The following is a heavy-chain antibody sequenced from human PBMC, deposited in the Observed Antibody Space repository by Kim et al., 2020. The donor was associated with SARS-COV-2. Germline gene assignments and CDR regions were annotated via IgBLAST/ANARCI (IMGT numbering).Heavy chain of an antibody. J-gene: IGHJ4*02. D-gene: IGHD2-2*01. V-gene: IGHV4-34*01. CDR1: GGSFSGYY. Sequence: SETLSLTCAVYGGSFSGYYWSWIRQPPGKGLEWIGEINHSGSTNYNPSLKSRVTISVDTSKNQFSLKLSSVTAADTAMYYCARGRYQLLSWGQGTLVTVSS. CDR2: INHSGST. CDR3: ARGRYQLLS.